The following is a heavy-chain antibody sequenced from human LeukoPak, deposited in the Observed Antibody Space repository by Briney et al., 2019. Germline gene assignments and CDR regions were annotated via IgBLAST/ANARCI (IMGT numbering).Heavy chain of an antibody. V-gene: IGHV3-7*01. Sequence: GGSLRLSCAASGFTFSSYWMSWVRQAPGKGLEWVANIKQDRSEKYYVDSVKGRFTISRDNAKNSLYLQMNSLRAENTAVYYCARDLGYYDYVWGSYRYRDLFDYWGQGTLVTVSS. CDR1: GFTFSSYW. CDR2: IKQDRSEK. J-gene: IGHJ4*02. CDR3: ARDLGYYDYVWGSYRYRDLFDY. D-gene: IGHD3-16*02.